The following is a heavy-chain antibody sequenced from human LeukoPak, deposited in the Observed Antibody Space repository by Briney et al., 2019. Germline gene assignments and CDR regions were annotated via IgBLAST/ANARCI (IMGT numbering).Heavy chain of an antibody. V-gene: IGHV3-23*01. D-gene: IGHD7-27*01. CDR2: IGNNGGGI. J-gene: IGHJ4*02. Sequence: PEGSLRLSCAASGFTFSTYTMYWVRHPPGKRLEWVSIIGNNGGGIHYADSVKGRFTISRDNFKNALYLQMNSLRVEDTAVYYCAIDPNWGTHSWGQGVLVTVSS. CDR3: AIDPNWGTHS. CDR1: GFTFSTYT.